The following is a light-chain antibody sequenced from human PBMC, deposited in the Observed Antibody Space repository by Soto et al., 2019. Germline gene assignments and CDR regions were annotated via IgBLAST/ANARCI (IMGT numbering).Light chain of an antibody. CDR1: QSVSSSY. Sequence: EILFTQSPGTLSLSPGERATLSCRASQSVSSSYLAWYQQKPGKSPRLLLSGTSSRATGIPDRLSGSGSGTDFTLTISRLEPEDFAVYYCQQYGSSRTFGQGTKVDIK. V-gene: IGKV3-20*01. J-gene: IGKJ1*01. CDR2: GTS. CDR3: QQYGSSRT.